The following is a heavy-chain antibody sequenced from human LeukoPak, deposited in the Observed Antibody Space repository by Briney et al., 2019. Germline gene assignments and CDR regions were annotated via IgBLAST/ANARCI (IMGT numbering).Heavy chain of an antibody. D-gene: IGHD5-18*01. CDR1: GFTFSSSA. CDR2: ISNNGGYT. Sequence: GGSLRLSCAASGFTFSSSAMSWVRQAPGKGLEWVSAISNNGGYTYYADSVQGRFTISRDNSKNTLYMQMNRLRAEDTAKYYCAKVAAGGYSYGLDYWGQGTLVTVSS. V-gene: IGHV3-23*01. CDR3: AKVAAGGYSYGLDY. J-gene: IGHJ4*02.